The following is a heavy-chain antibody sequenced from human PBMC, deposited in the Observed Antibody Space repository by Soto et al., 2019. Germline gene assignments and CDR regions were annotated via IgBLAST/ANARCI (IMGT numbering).Heavy chain of an antibody. D-gene: IGHD5-12*01. V-gene: IGHV1-3*01. J-gene: IGHJ4*02. CDR3: ARGQGNSGYDPLDF. CDR2: INAGNGNT. Sequence: ASVKVSCKASGYTFTTYAMHWVRQAPGQRLEWMGWINAGNGNTKYSQKLQGRVTITRDTSATTVYMELSSLTSEDTALYYCARGQGNSGYDPLDFWGLGTLVTVSS. CDR1: GYTFTTYA.